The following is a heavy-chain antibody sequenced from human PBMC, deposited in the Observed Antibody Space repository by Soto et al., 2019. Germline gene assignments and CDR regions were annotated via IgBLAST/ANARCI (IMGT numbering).Heavy chain of an antibody. CDR3: ARGETTSVNNYGMDV. D-gene: IGHD4-4*01. J-gene: IGHJ6*02. CDR2: IGTAGDT. Sequence: PGGSLRLSCAASGFTFSSYGMHWVRQAPGKGLEWVSAIGTAGDTYYPGSVKGRFTISRENAKNSLYLQMNSLRAGDTAVYYCARGETTSVNNYGMDVWGQGTTVTVSS. CDR1: GFTFSSYG. V-gene: IGHV3-13*01.